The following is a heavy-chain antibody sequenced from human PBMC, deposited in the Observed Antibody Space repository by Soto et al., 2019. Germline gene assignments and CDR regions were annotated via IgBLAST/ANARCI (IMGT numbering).Heavy chain of an antibody. CDR1: GYPLTDFY. CDR2: INPHTGDT. J-gene: IGHJ2*01. V-gene: IGHV1-2*02. D-gene: IGHD6-25*01. CDR3: VREGGAAPGARREWYLDL. Sequence: QVQLVQSGAEVKKPGASVTVSCKTSGYPLTDFYIHWVRQAPGQGLEWMAWINPHTGDTNTALKFQGRVTMTRDTYINTAFMELTRLSSDDTAVYYCVREGGAAPGARREWYLDLWGRGTLVSVSS.